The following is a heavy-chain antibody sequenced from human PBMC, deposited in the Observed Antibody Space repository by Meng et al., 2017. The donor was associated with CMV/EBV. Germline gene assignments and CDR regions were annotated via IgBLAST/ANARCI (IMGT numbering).Heavy chain of an antibody. J-gene: IGHJ6*02. Sequence: GESLKISCAASGFTFSSYWMSWVRQAPGKGLEWVANIKQDGSEKYYVDSVKGRFTISRDNAKNSLYLQMNSLRAEDTAVYYCARDTPGRRIWSGYPSGDYYGMDVWGQGTTGT. CDR1: GFTFSSYW. D-gene: IGHD3-3*01. V-gene: IGHV3-7*01. CDR3: ARDTPGRRIWSGYPSGDYYGMDV. CDR2: IKQDGSEK.